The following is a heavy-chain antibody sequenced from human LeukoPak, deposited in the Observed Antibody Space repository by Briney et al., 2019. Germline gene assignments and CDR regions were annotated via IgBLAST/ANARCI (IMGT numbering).Heavy chain of an antibody. CDR2: ISSSGSTI. Sequence: WGSLRLSCAASGFTFSDYYMSRIRQAPGKGLEWVSYISSSGSTIYYADSVKGRFTISRDNAKNSLYLQMNSLRAEDTAVYYCARDNNYGSSDPWGQGTLVTVSS. D-gene: IGHD3-10*01. CDR1: GFTFSDYY. CDR3: ARDNNYGSSDP. V-gene: IGHV3-11*01. J-gene: IGHJ5*02.